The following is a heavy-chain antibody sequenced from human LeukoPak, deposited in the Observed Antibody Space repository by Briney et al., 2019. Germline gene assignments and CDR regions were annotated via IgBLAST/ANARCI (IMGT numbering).Heavy chain of an antibody. CDR1: GFTFNSYA. Sequence: PGGSLRLSCAASGFTFNSYAMHWVRQAPGKGLEYVSAISSNGGSTNYANSVKGRFTISRDNSKNTLYLQMGSLRAEDMAVYYCARGPGVTYYYYYYMDVWGKGTTVTVSS. CDR3: ARGPGVTYYYYYYMDV. CDR2: ISSNGGST. D-gene: IGHD2-21*02. J-gene: IGHJ6*03. V-gene: IGHV3-64*01.